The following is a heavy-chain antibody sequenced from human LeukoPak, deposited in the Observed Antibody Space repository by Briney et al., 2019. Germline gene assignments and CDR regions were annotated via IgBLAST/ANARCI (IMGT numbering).Heavy chain of an antibody. CDR3: ARLDSPVVAASY. D-gene: IGHD2-15*01. Sequence: GGSLRLSCAASGFTFSSYGMHWVRQAPGKGLEWVAVIWYDGSNKYYADSVKGRFTISRDNSKNTLYLQMNSLRAEDTAVYYCARLDSPVVAASYWGQGTLVTVSS. J-gene: IGHJ4*02. CDR1: GFTFSSYG. V-gene: IGHV3-33*01. CDR2: IWYDGSNK.